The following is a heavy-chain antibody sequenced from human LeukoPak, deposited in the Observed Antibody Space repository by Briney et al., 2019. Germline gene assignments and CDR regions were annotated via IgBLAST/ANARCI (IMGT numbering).Heavy chain of an antibody. D-gene: IGHD6-19*01. CDR1: GGTFSSYA. V-gene: IGHV1-69*13. CDR3: ARPRSPRYSSGWTCFDY. Sequence: SVKVSCKASGGTFSSYAISWVRQAPGQGPEWMGGIIPIFGTANYAQKFQGRVTITADESTSTAYMELSSLRSEDTAVYYCARPRSPRYSSGWTCFDYWGQGTPVTVSS. CDR2: IIPIFGTA. J-gene: IGHJ4*02.